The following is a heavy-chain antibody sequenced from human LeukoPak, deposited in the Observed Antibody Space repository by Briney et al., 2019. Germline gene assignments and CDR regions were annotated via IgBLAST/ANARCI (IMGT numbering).Heavy chain of an antibody. CDR1: GGTFSSYA. J-gene: IGHJ4*02. Sequence: SVKVSCKASGGTFSSYAISWVRQAPGQGLEWMGRIIPILGIANYAQKFQGRVTITADKSTSTAYMELSSLRSEDTAVYYCARGIVGATTLRFDYWGQGTLVTVSS. CDR2: IIPILGIA. V-gene: IGHV1-69*04. CDR3: ARGIVGATTLRFDY. D-gene: IGHD1-26*01.